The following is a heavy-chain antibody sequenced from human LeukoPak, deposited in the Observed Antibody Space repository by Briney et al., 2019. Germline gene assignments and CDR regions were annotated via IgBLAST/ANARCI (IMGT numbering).Heavy chain of an antibody. CDR3: ASGTRGDGYNLGDYYGMDV. Sequence: ASVKVSCKASGYTFTSYGISWVRQAPGQGLEWMGGISAYNGNTDYAQKLQGRVTMTTDTSTSTAYMELRSLRSEDTAVYYCASGTRGDGYNLGDYYGMDVWGQGTTVTVSS. CDR2: ISAYNGNT. J-gene: IGHJ6*02. CDR1: GYTFTSYG. V-gene: IGHV1-18*01. D-gene: IGHD5-24*01.